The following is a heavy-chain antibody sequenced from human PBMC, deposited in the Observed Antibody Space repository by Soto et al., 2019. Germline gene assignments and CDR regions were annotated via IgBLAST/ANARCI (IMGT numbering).Heavy chain of an antibody. V-gene: IGHV3-23*01. Sequence: EVQRLESGGGLVRPGGPLRLSCAASGFTFSSYAMSWVRQTPGKGLEWVSAIGGSGDSTYYPNSVKGRFTISRDNSKNTLYLQMNSLRAEDTAVYYCAKLRWGSDNWFDPWGQGTLVTVSS. J-gene: IGHJ5*02. D-gene: IGHD3-10*01. CDR3: AKLRWGSDNWFDP. CDR1: GFTFSSYA. CDR2: IGGSGDST.